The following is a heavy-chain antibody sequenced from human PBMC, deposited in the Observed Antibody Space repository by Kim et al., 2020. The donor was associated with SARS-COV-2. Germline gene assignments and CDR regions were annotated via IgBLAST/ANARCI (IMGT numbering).Heavy chain of an antibody. V-gene: IGHV1-2*07. D-gene: IGHD2-2*01. CDR3: ARGGSYCSATSCYDAFDS. J-gene: IGHJ4*02. CDR1: GYSFSDYY. Sequence: ASVKVSCKASGYSFSDYYIHWVRQAPGQGLEWMGWVNPKSGGTNFAHRFQGGVTLTRDTSISTAYMELTRLTSDDTAVYYCARGGSYCSATSCYDAFDSWCQGTLVTVSS. CDR2: VNPKSGGT.